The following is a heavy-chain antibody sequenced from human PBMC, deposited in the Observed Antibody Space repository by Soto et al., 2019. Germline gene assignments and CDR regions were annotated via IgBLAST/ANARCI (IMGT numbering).Heavy chain of an antibody. D-gene: IGHD5-18*01. CDR3: ARTYGRFSYSYVES. V-gene: IGHV4-61*01. CDR2: IYYSGSP. CDR1: GGSVSDGTFY. J-gene: IGHJ4*02. Sequence: PSETLSLTCTVFGGSVSDGTFYWSWIRQPPGKGLEWIGYIYYSGSPKYNPSLKSRVTISVDTSKNQFSLKLSSVTAEDTAVYYCARTYGRFSYSYVESWGQGSLVTVSS.